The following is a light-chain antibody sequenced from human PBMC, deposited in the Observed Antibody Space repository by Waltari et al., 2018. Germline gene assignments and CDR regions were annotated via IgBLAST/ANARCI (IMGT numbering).Light chain of an antibody. J-gene: IGLJ3*02. Sequence: QSALTQPPSASGPPGQSVAISCTGTSSDIGAYNYVSWYQQHPGKAPKLIIDEVTKRPSGVPDRFSSSKSGNTASLTVSGLQPEDEADYYCASFAGNFIWVFGGGTKLTVL. V-gene: IGLV2-8*01. CDR1: SSDIGAYNY. CDR3: ASFAGNFIWV. CDR2: EVT.